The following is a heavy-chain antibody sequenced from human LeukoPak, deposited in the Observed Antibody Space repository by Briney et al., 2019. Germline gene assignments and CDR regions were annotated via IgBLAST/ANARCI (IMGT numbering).Heavy chain of an antibody. J-gene: IGHJ6*03. Sequence: GASVKVSCKASGGTFSSYAISWVRQAPGQGLEWMGGIIPIFGTANYAQKFQGRVTINTDESTSTAYMELSSLRSEDTAVYYCAGNRDGYNYYYYYYMDVWGKGTTVTVSS. CDR1: GGTFSSYA. D-gene: IGHD5-24*01. CDR2: IIPIFGTA. CDR3: AGNRDGYNYYYYYYMDV. V-gene: IGHV1-69*05.